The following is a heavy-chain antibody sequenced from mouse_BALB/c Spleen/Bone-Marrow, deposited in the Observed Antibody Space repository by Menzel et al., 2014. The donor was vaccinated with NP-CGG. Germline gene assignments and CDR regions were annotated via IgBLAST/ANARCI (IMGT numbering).Heavy chain of an antibody. J-gene: IGHJ2*01. Sequence: EVKLQESGGGLVQPGESLKLSCAASGFDFSRYWMSWVRQAPGEGLEWIGEINPDSSTINYTPSLKDKFIISRDNAKNTLYLQMSKVRSEDTALYYCARLYYYGNFAYWGQGTTLTVSS. V-gene: IGHV4-1*02. D-gene: IGHD1-1*01. CDR3: ARLYYYGNFAY. CDR2: INPDSSTI. CDR1: GFDFSRYW.